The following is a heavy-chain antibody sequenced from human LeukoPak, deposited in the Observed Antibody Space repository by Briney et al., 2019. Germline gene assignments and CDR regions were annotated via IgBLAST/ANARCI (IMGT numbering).Heavy chain of an antibody. CDR1: GGSISSSSYY. Sequence: SETLSLTCTVSGGSISSSSYYWSWIRQPPGKGLEWIGSIYHSGSTYYNPSLKSRVTISVDTSKNQFSLKLSSVTAADTAVYYCARVVRRDYVDYWGQGTLVTVSS. V-gene: IGHV4-39*07. CDR2: IYHSGST. D-gene: IGHD2-2*01. CDR3: ARVVRRDYVDY. J-gene: IGHJ4*02.